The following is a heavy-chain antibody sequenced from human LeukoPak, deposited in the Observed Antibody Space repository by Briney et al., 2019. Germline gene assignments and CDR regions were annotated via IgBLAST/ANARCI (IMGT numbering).Heavy chain of an antibody. CDR1: GGSFSGYY. CDR2: INHSGST. Sequence: PPETLSLTCAVYGGSFSGYYWSWIRQPPGKGLEWIGEINHSGSTNYNPSLKSRVTISVDTSKNQFSLKLSSVTAADTAVYYCARGRGDYDSSGYYPFDYWGQGTLVTVSS. V-gene: IGHV4-34*01. J-gene: IGHJ4*02. CDR3: ARGRGDYDSSGYYPFDY. D-gene: IGHD3-22*01.